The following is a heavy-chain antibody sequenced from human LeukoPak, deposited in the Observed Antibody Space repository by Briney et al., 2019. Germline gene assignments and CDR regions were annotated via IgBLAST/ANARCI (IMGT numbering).Heavy chain of an antibody. V-gene: IGHV1-46*01. Sequence: ASVKVSCKASGYTFTSYYMHWVRQARGQGLEWMGIINPSGGSTSYAQKFQGRVTMTRDTSTSTVYMELSSLRSEDTAVYYCARDDVRPGITGTTYNWFDPWGQGTLVTVSS. J-gene: IGHJ5*02. D-gene: IGHD1-7*01. CDR2: INPSGGST. CDR1: GYTFTSYY. CDR3: ARDDVRPGITGTTYNWFDP.